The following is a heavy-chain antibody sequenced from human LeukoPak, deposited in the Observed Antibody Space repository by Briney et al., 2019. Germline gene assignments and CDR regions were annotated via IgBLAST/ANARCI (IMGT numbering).Heavy chain of an antibody. D-gene: IGHD3-10*01. V-gene: IGHV4-34*01. CDR1: GGSFSDYY. CDR2: INHGGGT. CDR3: ARGRIFMVRGVIRAPNWFDP. J-gene: IGHJ5*02. Sequence: PSETLSLTCAVYGGSFSDYYCSWIRQPPGKGLEWIGEINHGGGTNYNPSLKSRVTISVDTSKNQFSLRLSSVTAADTAVYYCARGRIFMVRGVIRAPNWFDPWGQGTLVTVSS.